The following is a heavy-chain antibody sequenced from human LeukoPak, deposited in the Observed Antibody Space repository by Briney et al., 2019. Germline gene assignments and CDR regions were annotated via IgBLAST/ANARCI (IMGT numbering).Heavy chain of an antibody. CDR2: IYYSGST. Sequence: SETLSLTCTVSGGSISSYYWSWIRQPPGKGLEWIGYIYYSGSTNYNPSLKSRVTISVDTSKNQFSLKLSSVTAADTAVYYRALGGNFFDYWGQGTLVTVSS. D-gene: IGHD2-15*01. J-gene: IGHJ4*02. CDR1: GGSISSYY. V-gene: IGHV4-59*12. CDR3: ALGGNFFDY.